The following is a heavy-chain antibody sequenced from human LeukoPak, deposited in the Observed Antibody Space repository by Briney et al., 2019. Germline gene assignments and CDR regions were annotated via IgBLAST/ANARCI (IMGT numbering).Heavy chain of an antibody. Sequence: GGSLRLSCAASGFTFGSYSMNWVRQAPGKGLEWVSSISSSSSYIYYADSVKGRFTISRDNAKNSLYLQMNSLRAEDTAVYYCARFATSSSEYYYGMDVWGQGTTVTVSS. D-gene: IGHD6-6*01. V-gene: IGHV3-21*01. J-gene: IGHJ6*02. CDR1: GFTFGSYS. CDR3: ARFATSSSEYYYGMDV. CDR2: ISSSSSYI.